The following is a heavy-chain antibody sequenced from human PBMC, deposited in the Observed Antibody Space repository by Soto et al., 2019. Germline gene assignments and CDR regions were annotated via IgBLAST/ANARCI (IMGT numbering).Heavy chain of an antibody. CDR2: MNPNSGNT. Sequence: ASVKVSCKASGYTFTCYDINWVRQATGQGLEWMGWMNPNSGNTGYAQKFQGRVTMTRNTSISTAYMELSSLRSEDTAVYYCARGPIPIWSGYYTVYYMDVWGKGTTVTVSS. D-gene: IGHD3-3*01. CDR1: GYTFTCYD. V-gene: IGHV1-8*01. CDR3: ARGPIPIWSGYYTVYYMDV. J-gene: IGHJ6*03.